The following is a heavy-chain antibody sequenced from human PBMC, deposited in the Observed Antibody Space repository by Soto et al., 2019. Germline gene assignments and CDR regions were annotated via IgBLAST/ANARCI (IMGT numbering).Heavy chain of an antibody. CDR2: IRQDGSEK. CDR1: GFTFSRYW. CDR3: AREGYCSGGSCYFDY. J-gene: IGHJ4*02. V-gene: IGHV3-7*01. Sequence: EVQLVESGGGLVQPGGSLRLSCAASGFTFSRYWMIWVRQAPGKGLEWVANIRQDGSEKYYVDSVKGRFIISRDNAKNSLDLQMNSLRAEDTAVYYCAREGYCSGGSCYFDYWGQGTLVTVSS. D-gene: IGHD2-15*01.